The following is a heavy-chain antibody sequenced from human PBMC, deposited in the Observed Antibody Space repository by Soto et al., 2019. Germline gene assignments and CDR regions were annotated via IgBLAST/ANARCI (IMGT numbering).Heavy chain of an antibody. J-gene: IGHJ4*02. Sequence: PSETLSLTCTVSGASISYGGFSWSWIRQSPGKCLEWIGYISHLENTYFHPSFKSRLTMSIDRSRNQFSLNLSSVTAADRAVYYCVRGGGYDPFDYWGQGVLVTVYS. CDR1: GASISYGGFS. V-gene: IGHV4-30-2*06. CDR2: ISHLENT. D-gene: IGHD5-12*01. CDR3: VRGGGYDPFDY.